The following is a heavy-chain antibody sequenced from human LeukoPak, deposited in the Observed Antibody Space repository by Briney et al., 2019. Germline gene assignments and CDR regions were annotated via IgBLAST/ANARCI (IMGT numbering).Heavy chain of an antibody. J-gene: IGHJ4*02. Sequence: PSETLSLTCAVSGGSISSGGYSWSWIRQPPGKGLEWIGYIYHSGSTYYNPSLKSRVTISVDRSKNQFSLKLSSVTAAATAVYYCARANGGNSPFDYWGQGTLVTVSS. CDR3: ARANGGNSPFDY. CDR2: IYHSGST. V-gene: IGHV4-30-2*01. CDR1: GGSISSGGYS. D-gene: IGHD4-23*01.